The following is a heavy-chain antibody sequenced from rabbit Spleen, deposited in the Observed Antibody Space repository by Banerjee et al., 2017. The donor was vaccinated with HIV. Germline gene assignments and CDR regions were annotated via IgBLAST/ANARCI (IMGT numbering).Heavy chain of an antibody. CDR3: ARFYAGYGDFGNAAM. D-gene: IGHD7-1*01. Sequence: QSLEESGGDLVKPGASLTLTCTASGISFSAGYYMCWVRQAPGKGLEWIACIHGGSSGNTYYASWAKGRFTISKTSSTTVTLQMTSLTDADTATYFCARFYAGYGDFGNAAMWGPGPLVTVS. CDR2: IHGGSSGNT. CDR1: GISFSAGYY. V-gene: IGHV1S40*01. J-gene: IGHJ4*01.